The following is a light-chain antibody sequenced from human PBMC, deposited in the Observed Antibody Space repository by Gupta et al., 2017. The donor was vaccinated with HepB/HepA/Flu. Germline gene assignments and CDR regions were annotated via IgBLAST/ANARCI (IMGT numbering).Light chain of an antibody. CDR3: QSYDSSRSGSF. J-gene: IGLJ1*01. V-gene: IGLV1-40*01. CDR1: SSNIGAGYD. Sequence: QSVLTQPPSVSGAPGQRVTISCTGSSSNIGAGYDVHWYQQLPGTAPKLLIYGNSNRPSGVPDRFSGSKSGTSASLAITGLQAEDEADYYCQSYDSSRSGSFFGTGTKVTVL. CDR2: GNS.